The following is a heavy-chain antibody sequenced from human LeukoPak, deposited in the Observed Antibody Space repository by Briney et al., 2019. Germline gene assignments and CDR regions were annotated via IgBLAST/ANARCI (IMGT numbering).Heavy chain of an antibody. CDR3: ASPSYGDYGFDY. CDR2: ISSSSSYI. D-gene: IGHD4-17*01. J-gene: IGHJ4*02. V-gene: IGHV3-21*01. Sequence: GGSLRLFCAASGFPLRSYSMNCVRQAPGKGLVCVSSISSSSSYIYYAVSVRGRLTISRDNAKNSLYLKMNSLRAEDTAVYYCASPSYGDYGFDYWGQGTLVTVSS. CDR1: GFPLRSYS.